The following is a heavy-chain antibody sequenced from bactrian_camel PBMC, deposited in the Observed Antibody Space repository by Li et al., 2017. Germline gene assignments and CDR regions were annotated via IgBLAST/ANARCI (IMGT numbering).Heavy chain of an antibody. D-gene: IGHD7*01. V-gene: IGHV3S60*01. J-gene: IGHJ6*01. CDR2: ISPGGGSS. CDR3: AANPLGGRCFLNDRYFDH. CDR1: GFTYATYC. Sequence: HVQLVESGGGSVQTGGSLELSCQASGFTYATYCMGWFRQAPGQKREAVAAISPGGGSSIYTDPVQGRFTITRDNSKGTLYLRMDSLKPEDTAMYYCAANPLGGRCFLNDRYFDHWGQGTQVTVS.